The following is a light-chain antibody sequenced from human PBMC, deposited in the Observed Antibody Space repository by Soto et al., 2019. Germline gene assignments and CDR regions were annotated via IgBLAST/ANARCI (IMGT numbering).Light chain of an antibody. CDR3: QQAYVTPPWT. CDR1: QSISSW. J-gene: IGKJ1*01. CDR2: DAS. V-gene: IGKV1-5*01. Sequence: DIQMTQSPSTLSASLGDRVTITCRASQSISSWLAWYQQKPGKAPKLLIYDASSLESGVPSRFSGSGSGTDFTLTISSLQPEDFASYYCQQAYVTPPWTFGQGTKVDIK.